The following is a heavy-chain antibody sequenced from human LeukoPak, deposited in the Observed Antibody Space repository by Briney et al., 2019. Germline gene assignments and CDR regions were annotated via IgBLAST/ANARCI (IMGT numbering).Heavy chain of an antibody. CDR2: ISYDGSNK. CDR3: AKADGDGEDY. J-gene: IGHJ4*02. Sequence: GRSLRLSCAASGFTFSSYGMHWVRQAPGKGLEWVAVISYDGSNKYYADSVKGRFTISRDNSKNTLYLQMNSLRAEDTAVYYCAKADGDGEDYWGQGTLVTVSS. V-gene: IGHV3-30*18. D-gene: IGHD2-21*02. CDR1: GFTFSSYG.